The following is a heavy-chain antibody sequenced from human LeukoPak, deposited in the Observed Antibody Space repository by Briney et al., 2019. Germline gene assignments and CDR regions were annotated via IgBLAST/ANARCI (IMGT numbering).Heavy chain of an antibody. J-gene: IGHJ4*02. CDR3: ARVVGSTMRAPFDF. Sequence: GGSLRLSCAASAFTFSDCSMNWVRQAPGKGLEWISYIDTSSSTMYYADSVMGRFTISRDNANESLYLQMNSLRDEDTAVYYCARVVGSTMRAPFDFWGQGMLVTVSS. CDR1: AFTFSDCS. D-gene: IGHD5/OR15-5a*01. CDR2: IDTSSSTM. V-gene: IGHV3-48*02.